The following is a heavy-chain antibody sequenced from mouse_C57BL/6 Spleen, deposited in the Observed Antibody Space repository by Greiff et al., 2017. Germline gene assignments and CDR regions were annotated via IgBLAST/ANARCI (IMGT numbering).Heavy chain of an antibody. Sequence: QVQLQQPGAELVKPGASVKLSCKASGYTFTSYWMHWVKQRPGRGLEWIGRIDPNSGGTKYNEKFKSKATLTVDKPSSTAYMQLSSLTSEDSAVYYGAREGETGIAWFADWGQGTLVTVSA. D-gene: IGHD4-1*01. V-gene: IGHV1-72*01. CDR2: IDPNSGGT. CDR1: GYTFTSYW. CDR3: AREGETGIAWFAD. J-gene: IGHJ3*01.